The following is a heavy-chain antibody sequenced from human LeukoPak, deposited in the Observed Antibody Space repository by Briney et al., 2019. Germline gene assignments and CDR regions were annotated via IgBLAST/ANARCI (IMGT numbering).Heavy chain of an antibody. D-gene: IGHD3-22*01. CDR1: GYTFTSYY. CDR3: ARDGADSSGYYGYYGMDV. J-gene: IGHJ6*02. V-gene: IGHV1-46*01. Sequence: ASVKVSCKASGYTFTSYYMHWVRQAPGQGLEWMGIINPSGGSTSYAQKFQGRVTMTGDTSTSTVYMELSSLRSEDTAVYYCARDGADSSGYYGYYGMDVWGQGTTVTVSS. CDR2: INPSGGST.